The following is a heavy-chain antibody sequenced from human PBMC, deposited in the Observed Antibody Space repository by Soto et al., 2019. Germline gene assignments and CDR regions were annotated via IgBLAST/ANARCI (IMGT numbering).Heavy chain of an antibody. V-gene: IGHV4-61*01. CDR1: GGSVSSGSYY. D-gene: IGHD2-15*01. J-gene: IGHJ6*02. Sequence: SETLSLTCTVSGGSVSSGSYYWSWIRQPPGKGLEWIGYIYYSGSTNYNPSLKSRVTISVDTSKNQFSLKLSSVTAADTAVYYCARAPGVVVAVRYYYYGMDVWGQGTTVTVS. CDR3: ARAPGVVVAVRYYYYGMDV. CDR2: IYYSGST.